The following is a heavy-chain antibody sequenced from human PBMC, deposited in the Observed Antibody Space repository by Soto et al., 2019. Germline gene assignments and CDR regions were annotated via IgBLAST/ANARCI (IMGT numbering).Heavy chain of an antibody. CDR1: GGSLSSYY. D-gene: IGHD6-13*01. CDR3: ASWSSSFPPPH. CDR2: INHSGST. J-gene: IGHJ4*02. Sequence: PSETLSLTCVVSGGSLSSYYWSWIRQPPGKGLEWIGEINHSGSTNYNPSLKSRVTISIDTSKNQFSLKLSSVTAADTAVYYCASWSSSFPPPHWGQGTLVTVSS. V-gene: IGHV4-34*01.